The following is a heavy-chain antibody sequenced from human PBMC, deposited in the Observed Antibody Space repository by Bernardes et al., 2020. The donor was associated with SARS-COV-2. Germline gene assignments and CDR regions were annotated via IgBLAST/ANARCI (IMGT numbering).Heavy chain of an antibody. CDR2: LYSVGRA. J-gene: IGHJ4*02. D-gene: IGHD3-22*01. V-gene: IGHV3-66*02. CDR1: GFTVDTYY. Sequence: GGSLRLSCAASGFTVDTYYMNWVRQAPGKGLEWVSVLYSVGRAYYSDAVKGRITVSRDNSKNTVSLQMNNLRTEDTAVYYCARESPDRVRLTYLDYWGQGTLVTVSS. CDR3: ARESPDRVRLTYLDY.